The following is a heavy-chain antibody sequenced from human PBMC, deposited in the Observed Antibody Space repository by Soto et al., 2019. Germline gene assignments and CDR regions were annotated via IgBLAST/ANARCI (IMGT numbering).Heavy chain of an antibody. CDR1: CGSFIGYY. J-gene: IGHJ4*02. D-gene: IGHD3-22*01. CDR2: INHSGST. V-gene: IGHV4-34*01. CDR3: ARDQSGYPDY. Sequence: SETLSLTCAVYCGSFIGYYWSWIRQPPGKGLEWIGEINHSGSTNYNPSLKSRVTISVDTSKNQFSLKLSSVTAADTAVYYCARDQSGYPDYWGQGTLVTVSS.